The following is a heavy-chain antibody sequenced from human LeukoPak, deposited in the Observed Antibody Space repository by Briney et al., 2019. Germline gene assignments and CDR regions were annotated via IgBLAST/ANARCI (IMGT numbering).Heavy chain of an antibody. V-gene: IGHV4-39*07. CDR2: INHSGST. J-gene: IGHJ4*02. CDR1: GGSISSSNYY. CDR3: ARGLQANDY. D-gene: IGHD4-11*01. Sequence: SETLSLTCTVSGGSISSSNYYWGWIRQPPGKGLEWIGEINHSGSTNYNPSLKSRVTISVDTSKNQFSLKLSSVTAADTAVYYCARGLQANDYWGQGTLVTVSS.